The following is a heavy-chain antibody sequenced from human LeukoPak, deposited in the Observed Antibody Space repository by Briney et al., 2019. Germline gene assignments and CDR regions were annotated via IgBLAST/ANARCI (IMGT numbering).Heavy chain of an antibody. D-gene: IGHD1-26*01. CDR2: ITGSSGGT. CDR1: GFTFSSYA. J-gene: IGHJ4*02. Sequence: PGGSLRLSCAASGFTFSSYAMSWVRQAPGQGLAWVSTITGSSGGTYYADSVKGRFTVSRDNSKNTLYLQMNSLRAEDTAVYYCAKLVGPTTPFDYWGQGTLVTVSS. CDR3: AKLVGPTTPFDY. V-gene: IGHV3-23*01.